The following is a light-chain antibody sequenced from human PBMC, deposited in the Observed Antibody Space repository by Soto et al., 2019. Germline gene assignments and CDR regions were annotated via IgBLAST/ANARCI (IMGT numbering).Light chain of an antibody. CDR1: QSVTSSS. Sequence: EIVLTQSPGTLSLSPGERATLSCRASQSVTSSSLAWYQQKPGQTPRLLMYGVSSRATGIPDRFSGSGCGTDFPLTISRLEPEDFAVYYCHQYGSSQFTFGPGTKVDIK. V-gene: IGKV3-20*01. CDR2: GVS. CDR3: HQYGSSQFT. J-gene: IGKJ3*01.